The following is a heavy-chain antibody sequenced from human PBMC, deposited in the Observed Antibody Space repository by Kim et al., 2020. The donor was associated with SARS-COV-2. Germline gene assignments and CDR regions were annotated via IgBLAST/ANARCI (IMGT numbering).Heavy chain of an antibody. CDR2: FDPEDGET. CDR1: GYTLTELS. J-gene: IGHJ3*02. Sequence: ASVKVSCKVSGYTLTELSMHWVRQAPGKGLEWMGGFDPEDGETIYAQKFQGRVTMTEDTSTDTAYMELSSLRSEDTAVYYCATGAGDSSGYYDAFDIWGQGTMVTVSS. CDR3: ATGAGDSSGYYDAFDI. D-gene: IGHD3-22*01. V-gene: IGHV1-24*01.